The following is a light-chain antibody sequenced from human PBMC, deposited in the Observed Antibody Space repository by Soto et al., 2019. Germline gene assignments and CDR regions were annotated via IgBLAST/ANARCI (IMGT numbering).Light chain of an antibody. CDR3: QQYNSFSRT. CDR2: GAS. Sequence: EIVLTQSPGTLSLSPGERATLSCMASQSVSSSYLAWYQQKPGQAPRLLIYGASSRATGIPDRFSGSGSGTDFTLTISSLQPDDFATYYCQQYNSFSRTFGQGTKVDIK. J-gene: IGKJ1*01. V-gene: IGKV3-20*01. CDR1: QSVSSSY.